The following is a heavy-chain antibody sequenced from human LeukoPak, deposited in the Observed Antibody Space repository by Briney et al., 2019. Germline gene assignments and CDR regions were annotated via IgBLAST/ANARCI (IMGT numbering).Heavy chain of an antibody. CDR2: ISYDGTNK. J-gene: IGHJ4*02. D-gene: IGHD6-13*01. CDR1: GLSFSSFG. Sequence: GGSLRLSCAASGLSFSSFGMHWVRQAPGKGLEWVAVISYDGTNKYYADSVKGRFTISRHNSKNTLYLQMNNLRAEDTAVYYCAKGSSSSRPYYFDYWGQGTLVTVSS. V-gene: IGHV3-30*18. CDR3: AKGSSSSRPYYFDY.